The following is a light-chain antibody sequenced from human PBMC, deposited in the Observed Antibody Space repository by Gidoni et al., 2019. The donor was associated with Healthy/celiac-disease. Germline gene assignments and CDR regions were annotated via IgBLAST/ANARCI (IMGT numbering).Light chain of an antibody. CDR3: QAWDSSTGVV. Sequence: SYELTQPPSVSVSPGQTASITCSGEKLGDKYACWYQHKPGQSPVLVIYHDSKRPSWIPERFSGSSSGNSATLTVSGTQAMDEADYCCQAWDSSTGVVFGGGTKLTVL. CDR2: HDS. V-gene: IGLV3-1*01. J-gene: IGLJ2*01. CDR1: KLGDKY.